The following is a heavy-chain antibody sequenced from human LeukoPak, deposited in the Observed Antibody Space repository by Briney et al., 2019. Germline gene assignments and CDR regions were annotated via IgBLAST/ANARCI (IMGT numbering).Heavy chain of an antibody. J-gene: IGHJ4*02. V-gene: IGHV4-59*01. Sequence: SETLSLTCTVSGGSISSYYWNWIRQPPGKGLEWIGYINYSGSTNYNPSLKSRVTISVDTSKNQFSLKLSSVTAADTAVYYCARGADSSGYYSIFYFDYWGQGTLVTVSS. D-gene: IGHD3-22*01. CDR3: ARGADSSGYYSIFYFDY. CDR2: INYSGST. CDR1: GGSISSYY.